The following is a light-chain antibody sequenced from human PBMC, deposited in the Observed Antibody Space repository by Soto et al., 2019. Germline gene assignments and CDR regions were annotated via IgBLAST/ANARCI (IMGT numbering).Light chain of an antibody. Sequence: EIVLTQSPATLSLSPGERATLSCRASQSVSSSYLAWYQQKPGQAPRLLIYGASSRATGIPDRFSGSGSGTEFTLTISSLQSEDFAVYYCQQYIRWPLTFGGGTKVDI. CDR3: QQYIRWPLT. CDR2: GAS. CDR1: QSVSSSY. V-gene: IGKV3-20*01. J-gene: IGKJ4*01.